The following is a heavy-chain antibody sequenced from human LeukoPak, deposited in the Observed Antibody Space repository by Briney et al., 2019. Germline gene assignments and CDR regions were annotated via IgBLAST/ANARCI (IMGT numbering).Heavy chain of an antibody. V-gene: IGHV3-30*03. D-gene: IGHD6-19*01. CDR1: GFTFSSYG. CDR2: ISYDGSNK. Sequence: PAGGSLRLSCAASGFTFSSYGMHWVRQAPGKGLEWVAVISYDGSNKYYADSVKGRFTISRDNAKNTLYLQMNSLRAEDTAVYYCARDNSGGYADYWGQGTLVTVSS. J-gene: IGHJ4*02. CDR3: ARDNSGGYADY.